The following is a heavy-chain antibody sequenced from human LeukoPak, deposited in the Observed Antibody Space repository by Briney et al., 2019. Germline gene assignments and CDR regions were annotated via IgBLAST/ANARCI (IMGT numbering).Heavy chain of an antibody. D-gene: IGHD3-10*01. CDR1: GDSISNYY. CDR2: IYTSGST. J-gene: IGHJ4*02. Sequence: PSETLSLTCTVSGDSISNYYWSWIRQPAGKGLEWIGRIYTSGSTNYNPSLKSRVTMSVDTSKNQFSLKLSSVTTADTAVYYCARVSLVRGAPDYYFDYWGQGTLVTVSS. V-gene: IGHV4-4*07. CDR3: ARVSLVRGAPDYYFDY.